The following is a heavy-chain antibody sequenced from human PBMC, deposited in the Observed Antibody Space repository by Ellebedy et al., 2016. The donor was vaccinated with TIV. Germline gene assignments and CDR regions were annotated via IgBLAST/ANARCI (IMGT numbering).Heavy chain of an antibody. V-gene: IGHV3-64D*09. D-gene: IGHD6-13*01. J-gene: IGHJ5*02. Sequence: GGSLRLSCSVSGFTFSSYAMHWVRQAPGKGLQYVSAISSNGVTTDYADSVEGRFTISRDNSKNTLYLQMGSLRPEDTAVYYCVKAWHSSSWYSNWFDPWGQGTLVIVSS. CDR1: GFTFSSYA. CDR2: ISSNGVTT. CDR3: VKAWHSSSWYSNWFDP.